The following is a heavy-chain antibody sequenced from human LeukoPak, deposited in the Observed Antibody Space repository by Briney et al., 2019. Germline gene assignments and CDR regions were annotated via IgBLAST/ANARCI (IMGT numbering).Heavy chain of an antibody. CDR1: GYRSNSYG. Sequence: GASVKVSCKTSGYRSNSYGITWVRQVAGQGLEWMGWISAHHGQTEYAPKPQDRVTMTTDTYTNTAYMELRSLRSDDTAVYYCAGSLGYCTSNLCYLKYWGQGTLVTVSS. V-gene: IGHV1-18*01. CDR3: AGSLGYCTSNLCYLKY. D-gene: IGHD2-2*01. CDR2: ISAHHGQT. J-gene: IGHJ4*02.